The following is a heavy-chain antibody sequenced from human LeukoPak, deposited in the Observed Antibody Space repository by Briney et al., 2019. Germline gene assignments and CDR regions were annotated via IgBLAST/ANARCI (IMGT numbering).Heavy chain of an antibody. D-gene: IGHD5-18*01. CDR3: ARGGYSHGRYYYYMDV. CDR1: GFAFSTYS. J-gene: IGHJ6*03. CDR2: ISGTSAYI. V-gene: IGHV3-21*06. Sequence: GGSLRLSCAASGFAFSTYSMIWVRQAPGKGLEWVSSISGTSAYIYYADSLKGRFTISRDNAKNSLYLQTNSLRAEDTAVYYCARGGYSHGRYYYYMDVWGIGTAVTVSS.